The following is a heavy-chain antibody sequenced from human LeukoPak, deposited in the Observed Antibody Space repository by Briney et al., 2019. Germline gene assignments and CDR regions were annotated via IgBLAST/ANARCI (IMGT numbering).Heavy chain of an antibody. CDR2: IGPSGST. Sequence: GASVKVSCKASGYTFTSYYIHWVRQAPGQGLEYMGIIGPSGSTAYAQKFQGRVTMTRDTSTSAVYMELSSLRSEDTAVYYCAREGPETYNFDFWGQGTQVTVSS. CDR3: AREGPETYNFDF. J-gene: IGHJ4*02. CDR1: GYTFTSYY. V-gene: IGHV1-46*01. D-gene: IGHD5-18*01.